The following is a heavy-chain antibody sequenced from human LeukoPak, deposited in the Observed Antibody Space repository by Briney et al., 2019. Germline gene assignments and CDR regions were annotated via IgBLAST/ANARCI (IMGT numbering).Heavy chain of an antibody. CDR3: AREILAPGKTHDY. CDR2: ISSSGSTI. Sequence: GGSLRLSCAASGFTFSSYEMNWVRQAPGKGLEWVSYISSSGSTIYYADSVKGRFTISRDNAKNTLFLQINSLRAEDTAVYYCAREILAPGKTHDYWGQGTLVTVSS. J-gene: IGHJ4*02. V-gene: IGHV3-48*03. CDR1: GFTFSSYE.